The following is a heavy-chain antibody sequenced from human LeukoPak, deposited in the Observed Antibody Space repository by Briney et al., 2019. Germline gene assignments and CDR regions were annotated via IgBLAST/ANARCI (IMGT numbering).Heavy chain of an antibody. CDR1: GFTFSSYA. CDR2: ISGSGGST. D-gene: IGHD3-10*01. CDR3: ASILGSGSHNDY. V-gene: IGHV3-23*01. J-gene: IGHJ4*02. Sequence: GGSLRLSCAASGFTFSSYAMSWVRQAPGKGLEWVSTISGSGGSTYYADSVKGRFTISRDNSKNTLFLQLNSLRAGDTAVYYCASILGSGSHNDYWGQGTLVTVSS.